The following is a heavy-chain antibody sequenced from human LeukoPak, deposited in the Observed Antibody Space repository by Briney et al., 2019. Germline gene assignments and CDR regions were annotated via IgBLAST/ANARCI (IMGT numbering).Heavy chain of an antibody. D-gene: IGHD3-9*01. V-gene: IGHV1-3*04. CDR2: INTGNGDT. CDR3: ARGLRDSLTGNDVLDM. J-gene: IGHJ3*02. Sequence: ASVKVSCKASGYTFTSYAIRWVRQAAGQRLEWLGWINTGNGDTRYSQTFQGRVTITSYTSASTAYMELRSLRSEDTALYFCARGLRDSLTGNDVLDMWGLGTMVIVSS. CDR1: GYTFTSYA.